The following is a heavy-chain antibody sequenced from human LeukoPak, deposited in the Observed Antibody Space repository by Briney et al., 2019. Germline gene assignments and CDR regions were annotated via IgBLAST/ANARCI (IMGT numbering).Heavy chain of an antibody. CDR2: INAGNGNT. D-gene: IGHD2-2*01. J-gene: IGHJ5*02. CDR1: GYTFTSYA. Sequence: GASVKVSCKASGYTFTSYAMHWVRQAPGQRLEWMGWINAGNGNTKYSQKFQGRVTITRDTSASTAYMELSSLRSEDTAVYYCARVVVVPAAHKRNWFDPWGQGTLVTVSS. V-gene: IGHV1-3*01. CDR3: ARVVVVPAAHKRNWFDP.